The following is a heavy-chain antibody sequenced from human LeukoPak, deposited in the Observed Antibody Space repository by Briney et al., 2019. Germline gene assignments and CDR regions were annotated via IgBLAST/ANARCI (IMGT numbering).Heavy chain of an antibody. J-gene: IGHJ4*02. CDR3: ARANYYGSGKKDLDY. D-gene: IGHD3-10*01. CDR2: MNPNSGNT. CDR1: GYTFTTYD. Sequence: GASVKVSCKASGYTFTTYDINWVRQATGQGLEWMGWMNPNSGNTGYAQKFQGRVTMTRKTSMSTAYMELSSLRSEDTAVYYCARANYYGSGKKDLDYWGQGTLVTVSS. V-gene: IGHV1-8*01.